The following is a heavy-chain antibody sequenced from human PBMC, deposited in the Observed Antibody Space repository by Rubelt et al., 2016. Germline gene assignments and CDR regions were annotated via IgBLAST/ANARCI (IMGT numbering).Heavy chain of an antibody. CDR2: INSDGSTT. CDR1: SYW. CDR3: ARVTPGRDWDL. D-gene: IGHD3/OR15-3a*01. Sequence: SYWMHWVRQAPGKGLVWVSRINSDGSTTSYADSVKGRFTISRDNAKNTLYLQMNSLRAEDTAVYHCARVTPGRDWDLWGRGTLVTVSS. V-gene: IGHV3-74*01. J-gene: IGHJ2*01.